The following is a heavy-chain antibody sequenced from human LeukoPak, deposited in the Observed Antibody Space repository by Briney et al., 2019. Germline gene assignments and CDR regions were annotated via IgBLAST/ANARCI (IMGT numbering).Heavy chain of an antibody. V-gene: IGHV3-74*01. J-gene: IGHJ4*02. D-gene: IGHD6-19*01. CDR1: GFTFSSYW. CDR2: IHSDGSRA. CDR3: ALRAGYTSGSDY. Sequence: GGSLRLSCAASGFTFSSYWMLWVRQAPGKGLVWASRIHSDGSRATYADPVKGRFTISRDNAKNTLYLQMNSLTDEDTAVYYCALRAGYTSGSDYWGQGTPVTVSS.